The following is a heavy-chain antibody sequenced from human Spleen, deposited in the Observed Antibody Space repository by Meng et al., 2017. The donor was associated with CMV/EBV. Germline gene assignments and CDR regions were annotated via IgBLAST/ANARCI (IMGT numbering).Heavy chain of an antibody. CDR3: ARVLSGPFDY. J-gene: IGHJ4*02. V-gene: IGHV4-4*07. Sequence: GRLQESGQGMVKPSGTLSVTCTVSGGSISSYYWSWIRQPAGKGLEWIGRIYTSGSTNYNPSLKSRVTISVDTSKNQFSLKLSSVTAADTAVYYCARVLSGPFDYWGQGTLVTVSS. CDR2: IYTSGST. CDR1: GGSISSYY. D-gene: IGHD3-10*01.